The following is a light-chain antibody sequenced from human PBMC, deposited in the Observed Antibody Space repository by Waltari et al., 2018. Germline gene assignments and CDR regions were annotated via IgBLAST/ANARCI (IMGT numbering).Light chain of an antibody. CDR2: VNSDGSH. J-gene: IGLJ3*02. CDR1: SGHTTNI. V-gene: IGLV4-69*01. Sequence: QLVLTQSXSASASXGASVKLTCTLSSGHTTNIIAWLQQKPEKGPRYLMKVNSDGSHNKGVEIPDRFSGSSSGAERXLXXSXXXSXDEADYYCQTGGXGXXVFXGGTRLTVX. CDR3: QTGGXGXXV.